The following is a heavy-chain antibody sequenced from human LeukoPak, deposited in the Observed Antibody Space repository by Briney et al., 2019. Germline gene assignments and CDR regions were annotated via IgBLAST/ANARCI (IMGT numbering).Heavy chain of an antibody. CDR2: ISGSGGST. D-gene: IGHD3-16*01. J-gene: IGHJ4*02. V-gene: IGHV3-23*01. CDR1: GFTFSSYA. Sequence: GGSLRLSCAASGFTFSSYAMSWVRQAPGKGLEWVSAISGSGGSTYYADSVKGRFTISRDNSKNTLYLQMKSLRAEDTAVYYRAEGNYDYVWGEFDYWGQGTLVTVSS. CDR3: AEGNYDYVWGEFDY.